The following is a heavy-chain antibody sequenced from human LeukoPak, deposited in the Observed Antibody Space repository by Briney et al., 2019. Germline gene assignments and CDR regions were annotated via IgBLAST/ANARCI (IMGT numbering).Heavy chain of an antibody. CDR1: GFTFSSYG. V-gene: IGHV3-7*01. CDR2: IKQDGSEK. J-gene: IGHJ4*02. D-gene: IGHD1-20*01. Sequence: GGSLRLSCAASGFTFSSYGMHWVRQAPGKGLEWVSNIKQDGSEKYYVDSVKGRFTISRDNAKNSLYLQMNSLRAEDTAVYYCARVNNWSREANWGQGTLVTVSS. CDR3: ARVNNWSREAN.